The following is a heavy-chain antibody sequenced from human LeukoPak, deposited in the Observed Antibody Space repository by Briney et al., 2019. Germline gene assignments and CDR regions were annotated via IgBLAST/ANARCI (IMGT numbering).Heavy chain of an antibody. J-gene: IGHJ4*02. Sequence: PGRSLRLSCAASGFTFSSYGIHWVRQAPGKGLEWVAVISYDGSNKYYADSVRGRFTISRDNSKNTLYLQMNSLRAEDTAVYYCARDPSGSGFAFDSWGQGALVTVSS. CDR2: ISYDGSNK. CDR3: ARDPSGSGFAFDS. CDR1: GFTFSSYG. D-gene: IGHD1-1*01. V-gene: IGHV3-30*03.